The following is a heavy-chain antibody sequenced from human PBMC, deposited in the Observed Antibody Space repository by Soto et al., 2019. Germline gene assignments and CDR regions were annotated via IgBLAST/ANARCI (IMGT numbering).Heavy chain of an antibody. Sequence: QVQLVQSGAEVTKPGSSVKVSCKASGGTFSTYTITWVRQAPGQVLEWMGRIIPIIGIINYAQKFQGRVTISADKFTGKAYMELTGLRSDDTAVYYCAGDPDSHYNDSHASSYPWGQGTLVTVSS. CDR3: AGDPDSHYNDSHASSYP. V-gene: IGHV1-69*08. CDR2: IIPIIGII. CDR1: GGTFSTYT. J-gene: IGHJ5*02. D-gene: IGHD4-4*01.